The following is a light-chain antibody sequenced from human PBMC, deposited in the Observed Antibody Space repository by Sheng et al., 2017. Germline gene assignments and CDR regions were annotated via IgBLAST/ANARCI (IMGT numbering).Light chain of an antibody. CDR2: DAS. CDR3: QERSNWPLLT. Sequence: VLTQSPATLSLSPGESATLSCRASQSVGNFLAWFQQKPGQAPRLLIYDASNRATGIPVRFSGSGSETDFTLTISRLQPEDSAFYYCQERSNWPLLTFGGGTKIQIK. V-gene: IGKV3-11*01. J-gene: IGKJ4*01. CDR1: QSVGNF.